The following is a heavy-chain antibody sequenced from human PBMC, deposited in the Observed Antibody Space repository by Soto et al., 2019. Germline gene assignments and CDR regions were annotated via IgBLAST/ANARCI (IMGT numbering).Heavy chain of an antibody. V-gene: IGHV1-69*01. D-gene: IGHD2-15*01. Sequence: QVPLVQSGAEVKKPGSSVKVSCKASGGTFSSYAISWVRQAPGQGLEWMGGILPIFGTANYAQKFQGRVTITADESTSTAYMELSSLRSEDTAVYYCARDRGYCSGGSCYSGYWYFDLWGRGTLVTVSS. J-gene: IGHJ2*01. CDR3: ARDRGYCSGGSCYSGYWYFDL. CDR2: ILPIFGTA. CDR1: GGTFSSYA.